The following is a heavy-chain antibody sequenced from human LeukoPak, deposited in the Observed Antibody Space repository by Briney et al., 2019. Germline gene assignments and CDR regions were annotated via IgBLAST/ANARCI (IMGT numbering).Heavy chain of an antibody. D-gene: IGHD3-16*01. CDR2: ICYSGST. CDR1: GGSISSSSYY. J-gene: IGHJ6*03. V-gene: IGHV4-39*07. Sequence: SETLSLTCTVSGGSISSSSYYWRWIRQPPGKGLEWIGSICYSGSTYYNPSLKSRVTISVDTSKKQFSLKLSSVTDEDTAVYCCARETSQKGAHYMDVWGKGTTVTISS. CDR3: ARETSQKGAHYMDV.